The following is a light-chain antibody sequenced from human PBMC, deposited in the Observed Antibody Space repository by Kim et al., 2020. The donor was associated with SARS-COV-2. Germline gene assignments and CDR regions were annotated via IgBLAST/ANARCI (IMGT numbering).Light chain of an antibody. J-gene: IGLJ3*02. Sequence: SMTISCTGTSSEVGGYNYVSWYQQHPGKAPKLMIYDVRNRPSGVSNRFSGSKSGNTASLTISGLQAEDEADYYCSSYTSSSTLNWVFGGGTQLTVL. CDR3: SSYTSSSTLNWV. V-gene: IGLV2-14*03. CDR1: SSEVGGYNY. CDR2: DVR.